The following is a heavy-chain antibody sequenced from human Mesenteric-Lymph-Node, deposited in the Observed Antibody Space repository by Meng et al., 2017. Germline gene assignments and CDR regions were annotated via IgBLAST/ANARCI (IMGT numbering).Heavy chain of an antibody. J-gene: IGHJ4*02. CDR3: ARGSGSYGSNLDY. CDR1: GGSISSRAYY. D-gene: IGHD1-26*01. Sequence: SETLSLTCSVSGGSISSRAYYWGWIRQPPGKGLEWIGNLYYGGSTYYNPSLKGRVTVSVDTSKNQFSLNLISVTAADTAVYYCARGSGSYGSNLDYWGQGTLVTVSS. V-gene: IGHV4-39*07. CDR2: LYYGGST.